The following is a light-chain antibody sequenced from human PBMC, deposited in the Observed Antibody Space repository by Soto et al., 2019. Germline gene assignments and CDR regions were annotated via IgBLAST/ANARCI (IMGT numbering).Light chain of an antibody. CDR2: DVS. CDR1: SSDVGGYNY. J-gene: IGLJ1*01. V-gene: IGLV2-11*01. Sequence: QSALTQPRSVSGSPGQSVTISCTGTSSDVGGYNYVSWYQQHPGKAPKLMIYDVSKRPSGVPDRFSGSKSGNTASLTISGLRAEDEADYYCCSYAGSYTFIVFGTGTKLTVL. CDR3: CSYAGSYTFIV.